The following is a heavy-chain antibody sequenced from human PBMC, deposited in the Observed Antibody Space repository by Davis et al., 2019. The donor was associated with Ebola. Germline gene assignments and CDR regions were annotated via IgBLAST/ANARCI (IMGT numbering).Heavy chain of an antibody. CDR3: ARDQGGSSNWYYYYGMDV. Sequence: ASVKVSCKTSGYTFRNYDINWVRQATGQGLEWMGWMNPNNGNTGYAQKFQGRVTMTSNTATTTAYMELSSLTSEDTAVYYCARDQGGSSNWYYYYGMDVWGQGTTVIVSS. J-gene: IGHJ6*02. CDR2: MNPNNGNT. V-gene: IGHV1-8*01. CDR1: GYTFRNYD. D-gene: IGHD1-26*01.